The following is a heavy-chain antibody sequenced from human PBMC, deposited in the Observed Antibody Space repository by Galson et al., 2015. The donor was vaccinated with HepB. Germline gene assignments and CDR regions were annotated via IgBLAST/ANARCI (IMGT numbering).Heavy chain of an antibody. CDR3: ARVPGSHRIAVAGPDY. Sequence: QSGAEVKKPGESLKISCKGSGYSFTSYWIGWVRQMPGKGLEWMGIIYPGDSDTRYSPSFQGQVTISADKSISTAYLQWSSLKASDTAMYYCARVPGSHRIAVAGPDYWGQGTLVTVSS. J-gene: IGHJ4*02. V-gene: IGHV5-51*01. CDR2: IYPGDSDT. D-gene: IGHD6-19*01. CDR1: GYSFTSYW.